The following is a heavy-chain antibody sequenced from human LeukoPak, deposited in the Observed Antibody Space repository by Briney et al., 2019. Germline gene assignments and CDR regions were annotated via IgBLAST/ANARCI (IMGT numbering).Heavy chain of an antibody. CDR1: GGSISSYY. J-gene: IGHJ5*02. CDR2: IYTSGST. Sequence: SETLSLTCTVSGGSISSYYWSWIRQPPGKGLEWIGYIYTSGSTNYNPSLKSRVTISVDTSKNQFSLKLSSVTAADTAVYYCARQASIAAPGWWFDLWGQGTLVTVSS. V-gene: IGHV4-4*09. D-gene: IGHD6-6*01. CDR3: ARQASIAAPGWWFDL.